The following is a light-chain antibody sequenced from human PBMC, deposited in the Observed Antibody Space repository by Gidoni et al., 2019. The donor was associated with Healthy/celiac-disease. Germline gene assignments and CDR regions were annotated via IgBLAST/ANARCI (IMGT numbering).Light chain of an antibody. Sequence: TALTPSPGTLSLSPGVRATLSCRASQSVCGSCLTWYQQKPGQAPRLLSYGASSRATGIPDRFSGSGSVTDFTLTISRLEPEDFAVYYCQQYGSSSYTFGQGTKLEIK. CDR2: GAS. J-gene: IGKJ2*01. CDR1: QSVCGSC. CDR3: QQYGSSSYT. V-gene: IGKV3-20*01.